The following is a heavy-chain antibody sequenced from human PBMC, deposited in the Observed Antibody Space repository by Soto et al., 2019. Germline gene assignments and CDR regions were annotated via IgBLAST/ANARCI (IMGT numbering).Heavy chain of an antibody. CDR1: GGSISNSY. V-gene: IGHV4-59*12. Sequence: SETLSLTCTVSGGSISNSYWSWIRQSPEKGLEWIGYIYSSGSTNYNPSLNSRVTISVDTSKNQFSLKLSSVTAADTAVYYCARGSPYYYDSSGYYYYFDYWGQGTLVTVSS. CDR2: IYSSGST. D-gene: IGHD3-22*01. CDR3: ARGSPYYYDSSGYYYYFDY. J-gene: IGHJ4*02.